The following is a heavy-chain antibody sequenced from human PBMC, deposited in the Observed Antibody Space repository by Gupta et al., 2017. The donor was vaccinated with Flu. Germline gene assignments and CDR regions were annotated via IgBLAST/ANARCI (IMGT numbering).Heavy chain of an antibody. CDR2: IIPIFGTA. V-gene: IGHV1-69*06. Sequence: APGQGLEWMGGIIPIFGTANYAQKFQGRVTITADKSTSTAYMELSSLRSEDTAVYYCARVKVEGEWLSWLDYWGQGTLVTVSS. D-gene: IGHD3-3*01. J-gene: IGHJ4*02. CDR3: ARVKVEGEWLSWLDY.